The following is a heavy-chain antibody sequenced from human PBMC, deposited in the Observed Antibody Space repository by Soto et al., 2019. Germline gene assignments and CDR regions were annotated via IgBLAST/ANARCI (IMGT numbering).Heavy chain of an antibody. D-gene: IGHD4-17*01. CDR3: ARDPQTTVVTSHFDY. J-gene: IGHJ4*02. CDR2: IRQDGSEK. CDR1: GFTFNTYW. V-gene: IGHV3-7*01. Sequence: EVQLVESGGGLVQPGGSLRLSCAASGFTFNTYWMSWVRQAPGKGLEWVANIRQDGSEKYYVYSVKGRFSISRDNAKNSLYLQMNSLRAEDTAIYYCARDPQTTVVTSHFDYWGQGTLVTVSS.